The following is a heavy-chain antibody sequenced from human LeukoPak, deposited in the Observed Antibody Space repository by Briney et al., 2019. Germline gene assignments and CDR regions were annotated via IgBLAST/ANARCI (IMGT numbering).Heavy chain of an antibody. J-gene: IGHJ4*02. D-gene: IGHD3-10*01. CDR1: GGTFSSYA. Sequence: ASVKVSCKASGGTFSSYAISWVRQAPGQGLEWMGWISAYNGNTNYAKKLQGRVTMTTDTSTSTAYMELRSLKSDDTAVYYCARVWGSGEKWNYWGQGTLVTVSS. CDR3: ARVWGSGEKWNY. CDR2: ISAYNGNT. V-gene: IGHV1-18*01.